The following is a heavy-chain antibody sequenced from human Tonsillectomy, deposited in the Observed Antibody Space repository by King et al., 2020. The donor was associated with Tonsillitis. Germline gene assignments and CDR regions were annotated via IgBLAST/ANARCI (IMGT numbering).Heavy chain of an antibody. CDR3: AKDHGVGSGSSPFDF. D-gene: IGHD3-22*01. CDR1: GFTFSSYT. V-gene: IGHV3-23*04. J-gene: IGHJ4*02. Sequence: VQLVESGGDLVQPGGSLRLSCAASGFTFSSYTMSWVRQAPGKGLEWVSGITGSGGDTYYADSVKGRFTISRDNSKNTVYLQMNKLRAEDTAIYYCAKDHGVGSGSSPFDFWGQGTLVTVSS. CDR2: ITGSGGDT.